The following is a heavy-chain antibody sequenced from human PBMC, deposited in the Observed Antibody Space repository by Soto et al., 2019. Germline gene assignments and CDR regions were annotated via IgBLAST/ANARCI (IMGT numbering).Heavy chain of an antibody. V-gene: IGHV3-15*01. CDR2: IKSKTDGGTT. CDR1: GFTFSNAW. CDR3: TTDEITGTTWRDYYYYGMDV. J-gene: IGHJ6*02. D-gene: IGHD1-7*01. Sequence: GGSLRLSCAASGFTFSNAWMSWVRQAPGKGLEWVGRIKSKTDGGTTDYAAPVKGRFTISRDDSKNTPYLQMNSLKTEDTAVYYCTTDEITGTTWRDYYYYGMDVWGQGTTVTVS.